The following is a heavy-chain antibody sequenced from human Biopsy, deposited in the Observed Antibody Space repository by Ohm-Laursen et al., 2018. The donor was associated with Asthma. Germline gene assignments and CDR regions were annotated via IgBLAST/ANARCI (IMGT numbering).Heavy chain of an antibody. J-gene: IGHJ4*02. D-gene: IGHD1-26*01. Sequence: SETLSLTCSVSGSSISSYYWSWVRQSPGKGLECIGYVYHSGSTKYNPSLESRVTISIDTSKMQFSLRLASVTAADSAVYFCARDDTVGILDYWGQGTLVTVSS. V-gene: IGHV4-59*01. CDR2: VYHSGST. CDR1: GSSISSYY. CDR3: ARDDTVGILDY.